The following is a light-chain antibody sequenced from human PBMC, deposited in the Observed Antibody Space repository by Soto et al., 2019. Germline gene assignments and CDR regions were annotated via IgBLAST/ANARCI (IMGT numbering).Light chain of an antibody. Sequence: QSVLTQPPSASGTPGQRVTISCSGSSSNIGSNTVNCYQQLPGTAPKLLIYSNNQRPSGVPDRFSGSKSGTSASLAISELHSEDEADYYCAAWDDSLSGRVFGGGTKVTVL. J-gene: IGLJ3*02. CDR2: SNN. CDR1: SSNIGSNT. V-gene: IGLV1-44*01. CDR3: AAWDDSLSGRV.